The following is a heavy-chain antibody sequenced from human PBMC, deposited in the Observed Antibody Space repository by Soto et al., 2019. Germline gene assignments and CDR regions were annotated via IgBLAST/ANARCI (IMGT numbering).Heavy chain of an antibody. D-gene: IGHD6-13*01. V-gene: IGHV1-18*01. Sequence: QVQLVQSGAEVKKPGASVKVSCKASGYTFTSYGISWVRQAPGQGLEWMGWISVYNGNTNYAQKLEGIDTTTADPSTNTAYKELRTPRSDDTAVYYCARDWAAARPFNDGVQGTLVSASP. J-gene: IGHJ4*02. CDR3: ARDWAAARPFND. CDR2: ISVYNGNT. CDR1: GYTFTSYG.